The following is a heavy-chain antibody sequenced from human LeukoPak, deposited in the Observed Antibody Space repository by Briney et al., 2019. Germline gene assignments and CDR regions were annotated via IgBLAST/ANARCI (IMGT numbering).Heavy chain of an antibody. D-gene: IGHD3-22*01. CDR2: IYHSGST. CDR3: ARVRVGGIITMIAN. V-gene: IGHV4-4*02. Sequence: PSETLSLTCAVSSGSISSSYWWSWVRQPPGKGLEWIGEIYHSGSTYYNPSLKSRVTISVDTSKNQFSLKLSSVTAADTAVYYCARVRVGGIITMIANWGQGTLVTVSS. J-gene: IGHJ4*02. CDR1: SGSISSSYW.